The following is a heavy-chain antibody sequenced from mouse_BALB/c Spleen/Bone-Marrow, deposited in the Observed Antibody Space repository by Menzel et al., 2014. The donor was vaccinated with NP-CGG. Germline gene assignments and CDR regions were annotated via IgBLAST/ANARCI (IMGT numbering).Heavy chain of an antibody. CDR1: GFTFSSFA. Sequence: EVQLQESGGGLVQPGGSRKLSCAASGFTFSSFAMHWVRQAPEKGLEWVAYISSGSSTIYYADTVMGRFTISRDNPKNTLFLQMTSLRSEDTAMYYCARSGSSSGYFDYWGQGPTLTVSS. CDR3: ARSGSSSGYFDY. D-gene: IGHD1-1*01. J-gene: IGHJ2*01. CDR2: ISSGSSTI. V-gene: IGHV5-17*02.